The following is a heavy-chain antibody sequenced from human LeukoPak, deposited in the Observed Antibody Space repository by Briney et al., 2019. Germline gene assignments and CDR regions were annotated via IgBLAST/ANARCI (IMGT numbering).Heavy chain of an antibody. Sequence: PSQTLSLTCTVSGGSISSGDYYWSWIRQPPGKGLEWIGYIYYSGSTYYNPSLKSRVTVSVDTSKNQFSLKLSSVTAADTAVYYCARDYLAGNYMVRGVIPPFNWFDPWGQGTLVTVSS. D-gene: IGHD3-10*01. CDR2: IYYSGST. CDR1: GGSISSGDYY. V-gene: IGHV4-30-4*01. J-gene: IGHJ5*02. CDR3: ARDYLAGNYMVRGVIPPFNWFDP.